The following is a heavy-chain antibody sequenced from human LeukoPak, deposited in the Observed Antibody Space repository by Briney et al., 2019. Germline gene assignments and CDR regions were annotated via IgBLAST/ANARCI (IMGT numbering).Heavy chain of an antibody. CDR3: ARHPFQYPFDY. J-gene: IGHJ4*02. CDR1: GGSFSGYY. D-gene: IGHD2/OR15-2a*01. CDR2: INHSGST. V-gene: IGHV4-34*01. Sequence: SETLSLTCAVYGGSFSGYYWSWIRQPPGKGLEWIGEINHSGSTNYNPSLKSRVTISVDTSKNQFSLKLSSVTAADTAVYYCARHPFQYPFDYWGQGTLVSVSS.